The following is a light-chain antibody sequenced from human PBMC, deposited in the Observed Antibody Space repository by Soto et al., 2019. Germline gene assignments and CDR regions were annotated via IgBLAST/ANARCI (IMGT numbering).Light chain of an antibody. CDR2: DLT. CDR3: SSHGGSNNPFV. V-gene: IGLV2-8*01. CDR1: SSDIGSYDF. J-gene: IGLJ1*01. Sequence: QSALTQPPSASGSPGQSVTISCTGTSSDIGSYDFVSWYQQHPGKAPKLIIYDLTKRPSWAPDRFSASKSGNTASLTVSGLQADDEADYYCSSHGGSNNPFVFGTGTKVTVL.